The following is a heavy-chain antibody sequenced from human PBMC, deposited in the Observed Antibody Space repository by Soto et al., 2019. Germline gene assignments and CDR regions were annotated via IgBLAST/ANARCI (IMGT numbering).Heavy chain of an antibody. V-gene: IGHV3-23*01. CDR2: IVATGGGT. Sequence: LRLSCAASGFTFSSYAMTWVRQAPGKGLEWVSTIVATGGGTYYADSVKGRFTISRDNSKNTLYLQMSSLRAEDTAVYYCAKDQGHSYGYSFDPWGQGTLVTVSS. CDR3: AKDQGHSYGYSFDP. J-gene: IGHJ5*02. CDR1: GFTFSSYA. D-gene: IGHD5-18*01.